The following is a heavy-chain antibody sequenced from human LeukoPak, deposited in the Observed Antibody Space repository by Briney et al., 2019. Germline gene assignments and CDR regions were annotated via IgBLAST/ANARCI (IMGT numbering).Heavy chain of an antibody. CDR3: ARDLELYCSSTSCLGYGMDV. Sequence: GGSLRLSCAASGFTFSSYAMHWVRQAPGKGLEWVAVISYDGSNKYYTDSVKGRFTISRDDSKNTLYLQMNSLRAEDTAVYYCARDLELYCSSTSCLGYGMDVWGQGTTVTVSS. D-gene: IGHD2-2*01. CDR2: ISYDGSNK. CDR1: GFTFSSYA. V-gene: IGHV3-30-3*01. J-gene: IGHJ6*02.